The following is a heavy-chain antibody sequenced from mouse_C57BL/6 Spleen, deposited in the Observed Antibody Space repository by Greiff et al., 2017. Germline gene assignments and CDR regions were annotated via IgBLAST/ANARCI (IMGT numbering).Heavy chain of an antibody. CDR1: GFTFSDYG. CDR3: ARTPTTVVATDYAMDY. J-gene: IGHJ4*01. CDR2: ISSGSSTI. D-gene: IGHD1-1*01. Sequence: VQLQQPGGGLVKPGGSLKLSCAASGFTFSDYGMHWVRQAPEKGLEWVAYISSGSSTIYYADTVKGRFTISRDNAKNTLFLQMTSLRSEDTAMYYCARTPTTVVATDYAMDYWGQGTSVTVSS. V-gene: IGHV5-17*01.